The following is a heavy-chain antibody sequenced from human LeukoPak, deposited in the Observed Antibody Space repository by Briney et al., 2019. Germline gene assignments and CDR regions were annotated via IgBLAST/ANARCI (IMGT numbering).Heavy chain of an antibody. CDR2: MNPNSGNT. J-gene: IGHJ4*02. Sequence: ASVKVSCKASGYTFTSYDINWVRQATGQGLEWMGWMNPNSGNTGYAQKFQGRVTMTRNTSISTAYMELSSLRSEDTAVYYCARSPTYTAMVPDCWGQGTLVTVSS. CDR3: ARSPTYTAMVPDC. V-gene: IGHV1-8*01. D-gene: IGHD5-18*01. CDR1: GYTFTSYD.